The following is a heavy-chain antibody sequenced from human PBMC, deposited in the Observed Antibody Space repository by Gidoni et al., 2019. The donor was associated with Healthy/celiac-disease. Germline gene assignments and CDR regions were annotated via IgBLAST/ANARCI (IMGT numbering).Heavy chain of an antibody. CDR2: ISGSGGST. D-gene: IGHD7-27*01. V-gene: IGHV3-23*04. CDR3: AAWGPDAFDI. Sequence: EGQLVEAGGGLVQPGGSLRLSWAASGFTFSSYAMSWVRQAPGKGLEWVSAISGSGGSTYYADSVKGRFTISRDNSKNTLYLQMNSLRAEDTSVYYCAAWGPDAFDIWGQGTMVTVSS. CDR1: GFTFSSYA. J-gene: IGHJ3*02.